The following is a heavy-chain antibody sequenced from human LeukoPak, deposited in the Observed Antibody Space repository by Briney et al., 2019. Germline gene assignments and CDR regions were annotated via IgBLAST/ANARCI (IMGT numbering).Heavy chain of an antibody. Sequence: PGGSLRLSCAASGFTFSSYWMSWVRQAPGKGLEWVANIKQDGSEKYYVDSVKGRFTISRANAKNSLYLQMNSLRAEDTAVYYCAQECVDSTGYYYVPNWFNPSGQGTLVTVSS. CDR2: IKQDGSEK. CDR3: AQECVDSTGYYYVPNWFNP. D-gene: IGHD3-22*01. V-gene: IGHV3-7*01. CDR1: GFTFSSYW. J-gene: IGHJ5*02.